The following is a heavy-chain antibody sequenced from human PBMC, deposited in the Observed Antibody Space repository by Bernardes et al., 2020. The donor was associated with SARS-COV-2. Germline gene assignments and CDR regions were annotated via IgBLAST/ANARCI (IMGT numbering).Heavy chain of an antibody. J-gene: IGHJ4*02. CDR1: GGSISSSSYY. V-gene: IGHV4-39*01. Sequence: SETLSLICTVSGGSISSSSYYWGWIRQLPGKGLEWIGNTYYSGSTYYNPSLKSRVTISVDTSKNQFSLKLSSVTAADTAIYYCARQHLGGVTIFGVVTTDRYFDYWGQGTLVTVSS. D-gene: IGHD3-3*01. CDR2: TYYSGST. CDR3: ARQHLGGVTIFGVVTTDRYFDY.